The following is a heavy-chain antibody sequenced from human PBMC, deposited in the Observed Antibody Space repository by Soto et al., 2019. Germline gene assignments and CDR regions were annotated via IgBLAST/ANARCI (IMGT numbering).Heavy chain of an antibody. CDR2: ISGDGGST. D-gene: IGHD3-10*01. CDR3: ANDRRYYYGSGSVYYYYYGMDV. J-gene: IGHJ6*02. Sequence: GESLKISCAASGFTFDDYAMHWVRQAPGKGLEWVSLISGDGGSTYYADSVKGRFTISRDNSKNSLYLQMNSLRTEDTALYYCANDRRYYYGSGSVYYYYYGMDVWGQGTTVTVSS. CDR1: GFTFDDYA. V-gene: IGHV3-43*02.